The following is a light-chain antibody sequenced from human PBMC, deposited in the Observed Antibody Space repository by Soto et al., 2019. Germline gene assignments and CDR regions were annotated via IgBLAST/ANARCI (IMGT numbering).Light chain of an antibody. Sequence: QSVLTQPPSVSGAPGQRVTISCTGSSSNIGAGYDVHWYQQLPGTAPKLLIYGTTNRPSGVPDRFSGSKSGTSASLAITGLQAEDEADYYCQSFDSSLSADVFGPGTKVTVL. V-gene: IGLV1-40*01. J-gene: IGLJ1*01. CDR1: SSNIGAGYD. CDR2: GTT. CDR3: QSFDSSLSADV.